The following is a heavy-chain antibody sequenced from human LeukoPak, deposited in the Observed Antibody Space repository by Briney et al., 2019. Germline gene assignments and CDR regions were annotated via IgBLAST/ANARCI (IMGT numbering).Heavy chain of an antibody. CDR2: INHSGST. J-gene: IGHJ3*02. CDR1: GGSFSGYY. V-gene: IGHV4-34*01. CDR3: ARPVGATHAFDI. D-gene: IGHD1-26*01. Sequence: SETLSLTCAVYGGSFSGYYWSWIRQPPGKGLEWIGEINHSGSTNYNPSLKSRVTISADTSKNQFSLKLSSVTAADTAVYYCARPVGATHAFDIWGQGTMVTVSS.